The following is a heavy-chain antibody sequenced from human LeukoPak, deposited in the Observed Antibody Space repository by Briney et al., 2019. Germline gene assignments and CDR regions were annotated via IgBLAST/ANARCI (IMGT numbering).Heavy chain of an antibody. CDR2: ISSNGDNT. CDR1: GFTFSSYS. Sequence: GGSPRLSCAASGFTFSSYSMHWVRQAPGKGLEYVSAISSNGDNTYYASSVKGRFTISRDNSRNTLHLQMGSVTPEDMGVYYCASRTSIGYYEVWGQGTLVTVSS. J-gene: IGHJ4*02. CDR3: ASRTSIGYYEV. V-gene: IGHV3-64*01. D-gene: IGHD1-26*01.